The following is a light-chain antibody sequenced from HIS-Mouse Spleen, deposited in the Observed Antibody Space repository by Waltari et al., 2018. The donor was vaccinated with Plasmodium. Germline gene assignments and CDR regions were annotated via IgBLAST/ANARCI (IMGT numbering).Light chain of an antibody. J-gene: IGKJ2*01. CDR3: QQSYSTPYT. V-gene: IGKV1-39*01. CDR1: QSISSY. Sequence: DIQMTQSTSSLSASVGDRVTITCRASQSISSYFNWYQQKTGKAHKLLIYAASSLQSGVPSRFSGSGSGTDFTLTISSLQPEDFATYYCQQSYSTPYTFGQGTKLEIK. CDR2: AAS.